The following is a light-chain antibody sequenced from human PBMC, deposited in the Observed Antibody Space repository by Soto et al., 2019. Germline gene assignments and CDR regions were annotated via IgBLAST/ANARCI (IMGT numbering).Light chain of an antibody. V-gene: IGKV3-20*01. CDR3: QQYGSSPRT. Sequence: EIVMTQSQGTLSVSPGQPATLFCSPSQSVSTNLAWYQQKPGQSPRLLIYGTSTRATGVPARFSGSGSGTGFTHTISRLEPEDFAVYYCQQYGSSPRTFGQGTKVDI. J-gene: IGKJ1*01. CDR2: GTS. CDR1: QSVSTN.